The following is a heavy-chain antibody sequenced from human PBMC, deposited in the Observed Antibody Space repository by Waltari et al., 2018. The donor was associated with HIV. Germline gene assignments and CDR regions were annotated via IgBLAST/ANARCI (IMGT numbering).Heavy chain of an antibody. CDR3: ARHALRVGAAYWNFDL. CDR2: IYYTGRA. Sequence: QLQLQESGPGLVKPSETLSLTCTVSGGSVSSSSYFWGWIRQPPGKGLEWIGRIYYTGRAYYNPSLKSRVTISVDTSKNQFSLKVTSVTAAGTAVYYCARHALRVGAAYWNFDLWGRGTLVTVSS. D-gene: IGHD1-26*01. V-gene: IGHV4-39*01. CDR1: GGSVSSSSYF. J-gene: IGHJ2*01.